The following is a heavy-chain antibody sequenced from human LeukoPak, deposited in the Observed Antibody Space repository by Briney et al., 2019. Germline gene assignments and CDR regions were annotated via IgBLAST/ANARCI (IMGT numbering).Heavy chain of an antibody. Sequence: SETLSLTCAVYGGSFSGYYWSWIRQPPGKGLEWIGEINHSGSTNYNPSLKSRVTISVDTSKNQFSLKLSSATAADTAVYYCASSPILLWFGEPFSNWFDPWGQGTLVTVSS. CDR2: INHSGST. CDR3: ASSPILLWFGEPFSNWFDP. CDR1: GGSFSGYY. V-gene: IGHV4-34*01. J-gene: IGHJ5*02. D-gene: IGHD3-10*01.